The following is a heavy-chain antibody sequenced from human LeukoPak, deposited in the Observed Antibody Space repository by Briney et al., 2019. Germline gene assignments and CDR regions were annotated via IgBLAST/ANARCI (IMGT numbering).Heavy chain of an antibody. CDR3: AREGGPYRPLDY. V-gene: IGHV4-4*02. CDR1: GGSISFTNW. CDR2: VHLDGRT. J-gene: IGHJ4*02. Sequence: PSETLSLTCGVSGGSISFTNWWTWVRQPPGKGLEWIGEVHLDGRTNYNPSLQCRLTMSVDFSENHISLKLTSVTAADTAVYYCAREGGPYRPLDYSGQGTLVTVSS.